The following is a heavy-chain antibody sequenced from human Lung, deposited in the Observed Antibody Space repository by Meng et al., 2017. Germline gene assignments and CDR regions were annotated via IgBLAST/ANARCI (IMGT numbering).Heavy chain of an antibody. CDR1: GGSFSDYY. V-gene: IGHV4-34*01. CDR2: INHSGST. D-gene: IGHD4-11*01. J-gene: IGHJ4*02. Sequence: QVHVPPGGAGLLNPSEALSLTCVVSGGSFSDYYWSWIRQPPGKGLEWIGEINHSGSTNYNPSLESRATISVDTSQNNLSLKLSSVTAADSAVYYCARGPTTMAHDFDYWGQGTLVTVSS. CDR3: ARGPTTMAHDFDY.